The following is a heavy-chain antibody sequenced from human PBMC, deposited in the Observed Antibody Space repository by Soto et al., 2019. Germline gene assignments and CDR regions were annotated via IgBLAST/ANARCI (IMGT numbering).Heavy chain of an antibody. CDR3: ARHRGTMIVVGYAFDI. J-gene: IGHJ3*02. D-gene: IGHD3-22*01. CDR1: GGTFSSYA. Sequence: QVQLVQSGAEVKKPGSSVKVSCKASGGTFSSYAISWVRQAPGQGLEWMGGIIPIFGTANYAQKFQGRVTIPADESTSTAYMELSSLRSEDTAVYYCARHRGTMIVVGYAFDIWGQGTMVTVSS. CDR2: IIPIFGTA. V-gene: IGHV1-69*01.